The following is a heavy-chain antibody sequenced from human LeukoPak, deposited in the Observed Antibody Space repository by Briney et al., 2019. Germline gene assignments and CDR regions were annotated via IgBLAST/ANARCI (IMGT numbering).Heavy chain of an antibody. CDR1: GDSVSSNSAA. V-gene: IGHV6-1*01. CDR2: TYYRSKWYN. D-gene: IGHD4-17*01. J-gene: IGHJ3*02. CDR3: ARRPDYGDSIRSPGAFDI. Sequence: SQTLSLTCAISGDSVSSNSAAWNWIRQSPSRGLEWLGRTYYRSKWYNDYAVSVKSRITINPDTSKNQFSLKLNSVTAADTAVYYCARRPDYGDSIRSPGAFDIWGQGTMVTVSS.